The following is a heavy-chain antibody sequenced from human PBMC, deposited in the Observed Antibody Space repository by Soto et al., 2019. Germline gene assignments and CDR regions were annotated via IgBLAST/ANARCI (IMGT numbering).Heavy chain of an antibody. Sequence: SETLSLTCTVSGGSISSSSYYWGWIRQPPGKGLEWIGYIYYSGSTNYNPSLKSRVTISVDTSKNQFSLKLSPVTAADTAVYYCARVGPGIAAAEVLRYWGQGTLVTVSS. CDR2: IYYSGST. V-gene: IGHV4-61*05. CDR3: ARVGPGIAAAEVLRY. CDR1: GGSISSSSYY. D-gene: IGHD6-13*01. J-gene: IGHJ4*02.